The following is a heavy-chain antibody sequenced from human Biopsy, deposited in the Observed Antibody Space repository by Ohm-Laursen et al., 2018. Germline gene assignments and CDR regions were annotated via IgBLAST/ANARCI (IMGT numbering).Heavy chain of an antibody. CDR1: GGTFSSSA. Sequence: SVKVSCKASGGTFSSSAITWVRQAPGQGLEWMGGIIGIFRTAHYAQKFQGRVTITADEFMSTAYMELSSLRDEDTALYYCVRDNSRAPPGDISETFDLWGQGTMVTVSS. D-gene: IGHD6-19*01. CDR2: IIGIFRTA. CDR3: VRDNSRAPPGDISETFDL. V-gene: IGHV1-69*13. J-gene: IGHJ3*01.